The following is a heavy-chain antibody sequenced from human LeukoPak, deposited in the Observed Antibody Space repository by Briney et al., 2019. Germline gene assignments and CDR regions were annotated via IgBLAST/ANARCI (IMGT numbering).Heavy chain of an antibody. Sequence: GGSLRLSCAASGFTFSSYEMNWVRQAPGKGLEWVSYISSSGSTIYYADSVKGRFTISRDNAKSSLYLQMNSLRAEDTAVYYCARDMIPAAIYYYYYGMDVWGQGTTVTVSS. J-gene: IGHJ6*02. V-gene: IGHV3-48*03. CDR3: ARDMIPAAIYYYYYGMDV. D-gene: IGHD2-2*01. CDR2: ISSSGSTI. CDR1: GFTFSSYE.